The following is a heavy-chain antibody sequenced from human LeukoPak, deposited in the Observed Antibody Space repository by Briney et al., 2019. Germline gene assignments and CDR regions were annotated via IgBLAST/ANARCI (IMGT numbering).Heavy chain of an antibody. D-gene: IGHD4-17*01. CDR2: MNPNSGNT. V-gene: IGHV1-8*01. CDR1: GYTFTNYN. J-gene: IGHJ3*02. CDR3: ARELDYGDAFDI. Sequence: ASVKVSCKASGYTFTNYNISWVRQATGQGLEWMGWMNPNSGNTGYAQKFQGRVTMTRNTSISTAYMELSSLRSEDTAVYYCARELDYGDAFDIWGQGTMVTVSS.